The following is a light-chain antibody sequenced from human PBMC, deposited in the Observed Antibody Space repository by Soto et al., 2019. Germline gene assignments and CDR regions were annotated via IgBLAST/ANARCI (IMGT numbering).Light chain of an antibody. Sequence: QSALTQPASVSGSPGQSITISCTGTSSDVGGYNYVSWYQQHPGKAPKLMIYDVSNRPSGVSNRFSGSKSGNTASLTISGLQAEDEADYYCSSYTSSSILVFGRGTKVTVL. CDR2: DVS. CDR3: SSYTSSSILV. CDR1: SSDVGGYNY. J-gene: IGLJ2*01. V-gene: IGLV2-14*01.